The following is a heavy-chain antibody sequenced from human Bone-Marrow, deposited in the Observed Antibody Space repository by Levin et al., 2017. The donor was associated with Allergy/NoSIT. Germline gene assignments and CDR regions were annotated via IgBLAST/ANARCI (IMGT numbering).Heavy chain of an antibody. CDR1: GFIFRNYA. D-gene: IGHD3-22*01. V-gene: IGHV3-23*01. J-gene: IGHJ4*02. Sequence: GGSLRLSCAASGFIFRNYAMNWVRQAPGKGLEWVSQISGSGGNTHYADSVKGRFTISRDNSKNTLYLQMNSLRVEDTAVYYCAGYDTSAYHSPFDYWGQGPLVTVSS. CDR3: AGYDTSAYHSPFDY. CDR2: ISGSGGNT.